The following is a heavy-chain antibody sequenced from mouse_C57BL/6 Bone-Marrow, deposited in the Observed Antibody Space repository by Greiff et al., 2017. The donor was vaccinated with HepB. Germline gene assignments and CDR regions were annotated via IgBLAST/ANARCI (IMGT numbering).Heavy chain of an antibody. CDR1: GYTFTSYW. V-gene: IGHV1-64*01. J-gene: IGHJ4*01. CDR3: ARGEYYGSSGAMDY. CDR2: IHPNSGST. D-gene: IGHD1-1*01. Sequence: QVQLQQPGAELVKPGASVKLSCKASGYTFTSYWMHWVKQRPGQGLEWIGMIHPNSGSTNYNEKFKSKATLTVDKSSSTAYMQLSSLTSEDSAVYYCARGEYYGSSGAMDYWGQGTSVTVSS.